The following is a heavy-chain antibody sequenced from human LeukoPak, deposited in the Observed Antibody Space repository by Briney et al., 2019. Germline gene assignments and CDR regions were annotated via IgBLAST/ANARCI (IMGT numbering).Heavy chain of an antibody. J-gene: IGHJ6*02. V-gene: IGHV3-30*18. CDR3: ANLMVRGVYGMAV. CDR2: ISYDGSNK. Sequence: GGSLRLSCAASGFTFSSYGMHWVRQAPGKGLEWVAVISYDGSNKYYADSVKGRFTISRDNSKNTLYLQMNSLRAEDTAVYYCANLMVRGVYGMAVWGPGTTVTVSS. D-gene: IGHD3-10*01. CDR1: GFTFSSYG.